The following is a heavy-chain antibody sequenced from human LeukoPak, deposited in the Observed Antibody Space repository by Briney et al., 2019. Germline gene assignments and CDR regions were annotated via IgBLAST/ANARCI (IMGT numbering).Heavy chain of an antibody. CDR2: IKDDGSEK. D-gene: IGHD1-14*01. CDR1: GFTFSSYW. J-gene: IGHJ4*02. CDR3: ARARIDY. V-gene: IGHV3-7*04. Sequence: GGSLRLSCVGSGFTFSSYWMTWVRQAPGKGLEWVDNIKDDGSEKYSVDSVTGRSTISSENAKNLLYLQLSSLRAEDTAVYYCARARIDYWGQGTLVTVSS.